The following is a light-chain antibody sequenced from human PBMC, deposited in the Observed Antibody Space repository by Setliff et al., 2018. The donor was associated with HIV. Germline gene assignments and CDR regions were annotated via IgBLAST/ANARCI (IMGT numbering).Light chain of an antibody. CDR1: GSNVGKYDF. CDR2: EVT. Sequence: QSALTQPASVSGSHGQSITISCTGNGSNVGKYDFVSWYRQYPGKAPELTIYEVTKRPSGSSERFSGSKSGNAASLTISVLQPDDEADSSCTSYAGGRTFDVFATGTKGTVL. V-gene: IGLV2-23*02. CDR3: TSYAGGRTFDV. J-gene: IGLJ1*01.